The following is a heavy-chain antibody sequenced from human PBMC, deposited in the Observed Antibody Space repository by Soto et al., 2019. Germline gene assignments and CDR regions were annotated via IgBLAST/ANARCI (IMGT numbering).Heavy chain of an antibody. Sequence: QVPLVQSGAEVKKPGASVKVSCKASGYTFTSYGISWVRQAPGQGLEWMGWISAYNGNTNYAQKLQGRVTMTTDTSTSTAYMELRSLRSDDTAVYYCARVDRDYYGSGSYSPFTEYFQHWGQGTLVTVSS. J-gene: IGHJ1*01. V-gene: IGHV1-18*01. CDR3: ARVDRDYYGSGSYSPFTEYFQH. CDR2: ISAYNGNT. CDR1: GYTFTSYG. D-gene: IGHD3-10*01.